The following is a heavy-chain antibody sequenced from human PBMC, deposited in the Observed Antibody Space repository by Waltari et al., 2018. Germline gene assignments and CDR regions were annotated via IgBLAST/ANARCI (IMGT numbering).Heavy chain of an antibody. V-gene: IGHV1-69-2*01. D-gene: IGHD6-13*01. CDR1: GYTFTDYY. CDR3: ATEPIAAAGTSRDY. Sequence: VQLVQSGAEVKKPGATVKLSCQDSGYTFTDYYMPWEQQAAGKGLEWMGGVGPEEWETINIEKFQGRVTITGDTSTDTAYMQLSSLRSEYTAGYYCATEPIAAAGTSRDYWGQGTLVTVSS. J-gene: IGHJ4*02. CDR2: VGPEEWET.